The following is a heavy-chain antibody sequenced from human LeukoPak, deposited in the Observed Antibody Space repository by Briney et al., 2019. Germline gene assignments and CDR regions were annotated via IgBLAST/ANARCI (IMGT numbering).Heavy chain of an antibody. V-gene: IGHV3-23*01. J-gene: IGHJ4*02. Sequence: HPGGSLRLSCAASGFTFSSYAMSWVRQAPGKGLEWVSAISGSGGSTYYADSVKGRFTISRDNSKNTLYLQMNSRRAEDTAVYYCAKDPGITIFGVVTYFDYWGQGTLVTVSS. D-gene: IGHD3-3*01. CDR1: GFTFSSYA. CDR3: AKDPGITIFGVVTYFDY. CDR2: ISGSGGST.